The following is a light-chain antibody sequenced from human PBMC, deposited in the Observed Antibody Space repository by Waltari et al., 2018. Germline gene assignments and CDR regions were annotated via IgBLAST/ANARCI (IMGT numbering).Light chain of an antibody. V-gene: IGLV1-40*01. CDR1: SSHTGAPLD. J-gene: IGLJ2*01. CDR2: GNS. Sequence: QSVLAQPPSASGAPGQAVTISCTGSSSHTGAPLDVHWYQQVPGRAPKLLINGNSARPSGVPDRFSGSKSGASASLAITGLQPEDEGDYYCQSYDTNLSVVFGGGTRLTVL. CDR3: QSYDTNLSVV.